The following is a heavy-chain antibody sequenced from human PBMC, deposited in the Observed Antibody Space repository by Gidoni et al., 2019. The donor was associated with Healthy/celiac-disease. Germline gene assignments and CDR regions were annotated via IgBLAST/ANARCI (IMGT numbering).Heavy chain of an antibody. CDR3: AKDMAGGVGVDTAMAYDAFDI. Sequence: EVQLLESGGGLVQPGGSLRLSCAASGFTFSSYAMSWVRQAPGKGLEWVSGISGSGGSTYYADSVKGRFTISRENAKNIRYLQMNSRRAEDTAVYYCAKDMAGGVGVDTAMAYDAFDIWGQGTMVTVSS. V-gene: IGHV3-23*01. CDR2: ISGSGGST. CDR1: GFTFSSYA. J-gene: IGHJ3*02. D-gene: IGHD5-18*01.